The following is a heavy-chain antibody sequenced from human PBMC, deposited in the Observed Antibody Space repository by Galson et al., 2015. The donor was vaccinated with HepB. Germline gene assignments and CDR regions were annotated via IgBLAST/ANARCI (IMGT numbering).Heavy chain of an antibody. V-gene: IGHV3-30*03. J-gene: IGHJ4*02. CDR3: ASDGGAAADSDY. CDR2: ISYDGSNK. D-gene: IGHD6-13*01. Sequence: SLRLSCAASGFTFSSYGMHWVRQAPGKGLEWVAVISYDGSNKYYADSVKGRFTISRDNSKNTLYLQMNSLRAEDTAVYYCASDGGAAADSDYWGQGTLVTVSS. CDR1: GFTFSSYG.